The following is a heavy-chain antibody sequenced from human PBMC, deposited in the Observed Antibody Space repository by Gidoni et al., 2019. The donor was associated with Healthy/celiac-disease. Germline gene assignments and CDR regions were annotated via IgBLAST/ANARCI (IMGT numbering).Heavy chain of an antibody. CDR1: GYTFTSYY. CDR3: ARDILTGYYPLLYFDY. CDR2: INPSGGST. V-gene: IGHV1-46*01. Sequence: QVQLVQSGAEVKKPGASVKVSCKASGYTFTSYYMHWVRQAPGQGLEWMGIINPSGGSTSYAQKFQGRVTMTRDTSTSTVYMELSSLRSEDTAVYYCARDILTGYYPLLYFDYWGQGTLVTVSS. D-gene: IGHD3-9*01. J-gene: IGHJ4*02.